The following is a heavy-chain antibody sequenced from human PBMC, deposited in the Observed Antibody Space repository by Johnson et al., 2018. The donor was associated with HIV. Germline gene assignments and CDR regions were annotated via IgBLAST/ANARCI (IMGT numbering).Heavy chain of an antibody. Sequence: VQLVESGGGLVQPGGSLRLSCAASGFTFSSYAMHWVRQAPGKGLEYVSGISSNGGSTYYANSVKGRFTISRDNSKNTLYLHMGSLRAEDMAVYYCARGGGVVGNALDIWGQGTMVTVSS. CDR3: ARGGGVVGNALDI. CDR2: ISSNGGST. CDR1: GFTFSSYA. J-gene: IGHJ3*02. D-gene: IGHD1-26*01. V-gene: IGHV3-64*01.